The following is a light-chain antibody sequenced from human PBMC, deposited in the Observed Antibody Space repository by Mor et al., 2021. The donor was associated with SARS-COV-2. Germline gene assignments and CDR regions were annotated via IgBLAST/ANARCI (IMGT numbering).Light chain of an antibody. Sequence: PGERATLSCRASQSVSSSYLAWYQQKPGQAPRLLIYGASSRATGIPDRFSGSGSGTDFTLTISSLQSEDFAVYYCQQYNNWPYTFG. CDR2: GAS. J-gene: IGKJ2*01. CDR3: QQYNNWPYT. CDR1: QSVSSSY. V-gene: IGKV3D-15*01.